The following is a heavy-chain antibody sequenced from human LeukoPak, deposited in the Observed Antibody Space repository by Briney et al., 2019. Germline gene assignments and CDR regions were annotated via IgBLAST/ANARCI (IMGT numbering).Heavy chain of an antibody. J-gene: IGHJ2*01. CDR1: GFTFTSYS. CDR3: AKDTLLWFGEFWWYFDL. V-gene: IGHV3-21*04. CDR2: ISNRGDYI. D-gene: IGHD3-10*01. Sequence: GGSLRLSCSASGFTFTSYSMNWVRQAPGKGLEWVSSISNRGDYIYYADSVKGRFTISRDNAKNSLYLQMDSLRAEDTAVYYCAKDTLLWFGEFWWYFDLWGRGTLVTVSS.